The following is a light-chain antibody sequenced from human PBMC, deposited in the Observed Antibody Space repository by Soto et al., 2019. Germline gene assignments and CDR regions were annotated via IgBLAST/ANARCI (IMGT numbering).Light chain of an antibody. CDR3: ISYTSSTIYV. Sequence: QSALTQPASVSGSPGQSITISCTGTSSDVGGYNYVSWYQHHPGNAPKLIIYXXXNRXSXXXNXXXGSKSGNTASLTISGLQAXDXADYICISYTSSTIYVFGTGTKLTVL. J-gene: IGLJ1*01. V-gene: IGLV2-14*03. CDR1: SSDVGGYNY. CDR2: XXX.